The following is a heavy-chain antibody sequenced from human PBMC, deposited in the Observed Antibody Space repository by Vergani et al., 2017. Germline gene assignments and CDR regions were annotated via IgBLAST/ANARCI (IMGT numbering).Heavy chain of an antibody. CDR2: IIPIFGTA. V-gene: IGHV1-69*01. CDR1: GYTFTGYY. CDR3: AREGEEWLATFDY. D-gene: IGHD3-3*01. Sequence: QVQLVQSGAEVKKPGASVKVSCKASGYTFTGYYMHWVRQAPGQGLEWMGGIIPIFGTANYAQKFQGRVTITADESTSTAYMELSSLRSEDTAVYYCAREGEEWLATFDYWGQGTLVTVSS. J-gene: IGHJ4*02.